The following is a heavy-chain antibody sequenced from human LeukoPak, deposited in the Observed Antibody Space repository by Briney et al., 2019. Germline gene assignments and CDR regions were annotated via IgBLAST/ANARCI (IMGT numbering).Heavy chain of an antibody. D-gene: IGHD2-2*01. CDR1: GGSISSYY. CDR2: IYYSGGT. CDR3: ARVPAAHYYYYYYYMDV. V-gene: IGHV4-59*01. J-gene: IGHJ6*03. Sequence: SETLSLTCTVSGGSISSYYWSWIRQPPGKGLEWTGYIYYSGGTNYNPSLKSRVTISVDTSKNQFSLKLSSVTAADTAVYYCARVPAAHYYYYYYYMDVWGKGTTVTVSS.